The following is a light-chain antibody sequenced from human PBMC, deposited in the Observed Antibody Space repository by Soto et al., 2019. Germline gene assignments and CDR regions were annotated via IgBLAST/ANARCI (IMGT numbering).Light chain of an antibody. Sequence: QSVLTQPASVSGSPGQSITISCTGTSSDVGGFNYVSWYQHHPGKAPKLMIYDVTYRPSGVSNRSSGSKSGNTASLTISGLQAEDEADYYCCSYTNSITLVFGGGTKLTVL. J-gene: IGLJ2*01. CDR2: DVT. V-gene: IGLV2-14*03. CDR1: SSDVGGFNY. CDR3: CSYTNSITLV.